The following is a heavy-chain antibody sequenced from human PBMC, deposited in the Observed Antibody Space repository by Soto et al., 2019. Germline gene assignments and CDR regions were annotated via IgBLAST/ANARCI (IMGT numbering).Heavy chain of an antibody. CDR1: GGTFSSYA. J-gene: IGHJ4*02. D-gene: IGHD1-26*01. V-gene: IGHV1-69*01. CDR2: IIPIFGTA. CDR3: ARDLAKGGGSAGFDY. Sequence: SVKVSGKASGGTFSSYAISWVRQAPGQGLEWMGGIIPIFGTANYAQKFQGRVTITADESTSTAYMELSSLRSEDTAVYYCARDLAKGGGSAGFDYWGQGTLVTVSS.